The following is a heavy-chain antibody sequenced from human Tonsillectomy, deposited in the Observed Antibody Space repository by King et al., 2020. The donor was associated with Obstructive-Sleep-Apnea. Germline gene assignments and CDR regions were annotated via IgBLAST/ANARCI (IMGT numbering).Heavy chain of an antibody. J-gene: IGHJ4*02. V-gene: IGHV3-30*18. CDR1: GFTFSSYG. D-gene: IGHD6-13*01. CDR2: ISYDVSNK. CDR3: AKDRRSSTSTWFDY. Sequence: VQLVESGGGVVQPGRSLRLSCAASGFTFSSYGMHWVRQAPGKGREWVAVISYDVSNKYYADSVKGRFTISRDNSKNTLYLQMNSLRAEDTAVYYCAKDRRSSTSTWFDYWGQGTLVTVSS.